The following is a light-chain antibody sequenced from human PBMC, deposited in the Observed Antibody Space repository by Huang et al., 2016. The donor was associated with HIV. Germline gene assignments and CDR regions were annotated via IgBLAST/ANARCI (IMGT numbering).Light chain of an antibody. Sequence: EIVLTQSPATLSLSPGERATLSCRASQRVSSYLAWYQQKPGQAPRLLIYAASNRATGVPARFSGGGSGTDFTLTISSLEPEDFAVYYCQQRSNWPRTFGQGTKLEIK. V-gene: IGKV3-11*01. CDR3: QQRSNWPRT. CDR1: QRVSSY. CDR2: AAS. J-gene: IGKJ2*01.